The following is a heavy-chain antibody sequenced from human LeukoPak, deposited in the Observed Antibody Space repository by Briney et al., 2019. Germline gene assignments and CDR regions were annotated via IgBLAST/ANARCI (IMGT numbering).Heavy chain of an antibody. CDR1: GDSISRGLW. Sequence: SETLSLTCAVSGDSISRGLWWSWVRQPPGKGLEWIGEIYSSGSTNSNPSLKSRITISIDGSKNQFSLKLSSVTAADTAVYYCARLSGPHGYNSYWGQGTLVTVSS. CDR3: ARLSGPHGYNSY. D-gene: IGHD5-24*01. CDR2: IYSSGST. V-gene: IGHV4-4*02. J-gene: IGHJ4*02.